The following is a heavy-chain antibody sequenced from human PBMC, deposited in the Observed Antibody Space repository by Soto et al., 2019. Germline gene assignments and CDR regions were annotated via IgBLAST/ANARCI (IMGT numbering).Heavy chain of an antibody. J-gene: IGHJ4*02. CDR2: INAGNGNT. V-gene: IGHV1-3*01. CDR1: GYTFTSYA. D-gene: IGHD6-13*01. CDR3: ARVGTIAAAGILAY. Sequence: ASVKVSCKASGYTFTSYAMHWVRQAPGQRLEWMGWINAGNGNTKYSQKFQGRVTITRDTSASTAYMELSSLRSEDTAVYYCARVGTIAAAGILAYWGQGTLVTVSS.